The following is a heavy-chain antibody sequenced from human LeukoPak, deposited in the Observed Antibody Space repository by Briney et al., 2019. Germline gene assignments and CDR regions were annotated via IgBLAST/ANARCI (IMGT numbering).Heavy chain of an antibody. Sequence: GGSLRLSCAASGFTVSSNYMSWVRQAPGKGLEWVAFISSSGSTAYYADSVKGRFTISRDNSKNTLYLQMNSLRAEDTAVYYCAKEGGSSSWYRRYYFDYWGQGTLVTVSS. CDR1: GFTVSSNY. CDR2: ISSSGSTA. D-gene: IGHD6-13*01. CDR3: AKEGGSSSWYRRYYFDY. V-gene: IGHV3-66*03. J-gene: IGHJ4*02.